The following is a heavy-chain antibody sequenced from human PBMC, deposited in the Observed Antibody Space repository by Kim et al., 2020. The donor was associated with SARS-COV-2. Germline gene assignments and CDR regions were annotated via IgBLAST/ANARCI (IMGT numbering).Heavy chain of an antibody. CDR3: ARDLGYTYLDY. V-gene: IGHV3-74*03. J-gene: IGHJ4*02. D-gene: IGHD5-12*01. CDR2: IKGDGSIS. CDR1: GFTFNTYW. Sequence: GGSLRLSCAASGFTFNTYWMHWVRQAPGKGLVWVSTIKGDGSISTYADSVKGRFTISRDNAKNALYLQTNSLRVEDTALYYCARDLGYTYLDYWGQGTLVTVSS.